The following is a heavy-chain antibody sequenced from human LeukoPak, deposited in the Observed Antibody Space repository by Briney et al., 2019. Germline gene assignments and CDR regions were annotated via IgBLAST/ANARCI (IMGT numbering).Heavy chain of an antibody. CDR1: XYSXNTYW. Sequence: SXQIXXXXSXYSXNTYWIGWGRQLXGXGLEWVRIIYPSDSHTRYTPSFQGQVTISAVKSISTAYLQWSSLKASDTAIYYCARQGSSLVPPDYWGQGTLVTVSS. CDR3: ARQGSSLVPPDY. V-gene: IGHV5-51*01. CDR2: IYPSDSHT. J-gene: IGHJ4*02. D-gene: IGHD6-13*01.